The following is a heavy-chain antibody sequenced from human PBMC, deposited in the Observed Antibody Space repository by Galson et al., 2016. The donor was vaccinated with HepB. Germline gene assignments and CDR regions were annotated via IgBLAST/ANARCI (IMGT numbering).Heavy chain of an antibody. CDR3: ARDSRIGVPSYYYAMGV. D-gene: IGHD6-19*01. J-gene: IGHJ6*02. CDR2: IIPMLGTT. V-gene: IGHV1-69*13. CDR1: GGSFSNYA. Sequence: SVKVSCKASGGSFSNYAISWVRQAPGQGLEWVGGIIPMLGTTNYAQKFLGRVTITADESTSTAYMELNSLRSEDTAMFFCARDSRIGVPSYYYAMGVWGQGTTVTVS.